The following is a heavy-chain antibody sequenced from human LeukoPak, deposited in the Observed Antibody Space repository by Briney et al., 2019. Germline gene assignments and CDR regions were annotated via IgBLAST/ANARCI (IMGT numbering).Heavy chain of an antibody. CDR2: MNPNSGNT. D-gene: IGHD3-10*01. V-gene: IGHV1-8*01. J-gene: IGHJ5*02. Sequence: ASVKVSCKASGYTFTSYDINWVRQATGQGLEWMGWMNPNSGNTGYAQKFQGRVTMTRNTSISTDYMELSSLRSEDTAVYYCAREGFDVLLWFRDLLRSNWFDPWGQGTLVTVSS. CDR3: AREGFDVLLWFRDLLRSNWFDP. CDR1: GYTFTSYD.